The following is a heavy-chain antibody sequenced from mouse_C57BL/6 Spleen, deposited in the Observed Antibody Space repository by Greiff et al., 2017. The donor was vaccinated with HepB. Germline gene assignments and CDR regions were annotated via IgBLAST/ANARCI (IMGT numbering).Heavy chain of an antibody. D-gene: IGHD2-4*01. CDR2: FYPGSGSI. V-gene: IGHV1-62-2*01. Sequence: QVHVKQSGAELVKPGASVKLSCKASGYTFTEYTIHWVKQRSGQGLEWIGWFYPGSGSIKYNEKFKDKATLTADKSSSTVYMELSRLTSEDSAVSFCARHEGNDYDDDWYFDVWGTGTTVTVSS. CDR3: ARHEGNDYDDDWYFDV. J-gene: IGHJ1*03. CDR1: GYTFTEYT.